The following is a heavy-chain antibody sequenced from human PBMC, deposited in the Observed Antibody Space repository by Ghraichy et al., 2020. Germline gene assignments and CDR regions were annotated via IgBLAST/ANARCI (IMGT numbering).Heavy chain of an antibody. V-gene: IGHV1-2*06. CDR3: ARGRGAVAGTDY. CDR2: INPNSGGT. J-gene: IGHJ4*02. Sequence: ASVKVSCKASGYTFTGYYMHWVRQAPGQGPEWMGRINPNSGGTNYAQKFQGRVTMTRDTSSSTAYMELSRLRSDDTAVYYCARGRGAVAGTDYWGQGTLVTVSS. D-gene: IGHD6-19*01. CDR1: GYTFTGYY.